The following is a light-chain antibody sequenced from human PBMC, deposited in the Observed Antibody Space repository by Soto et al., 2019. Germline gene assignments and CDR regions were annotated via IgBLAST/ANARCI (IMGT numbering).Light chain of an antibody. Sequence: EIVLTQSPGTLSLSPGERGTLSCRASQNLGTLYLAWFQQKSGQAPRLLIYSASRRATGIPDRFTGSGSGTDFTLTINRVEPEDFAVYYCQQYGSSPLTFGGGTKVDIK. CDR2: SAS. CDR3: QQYGSSPLT. V-gene: IGKV3-20*01. CDR1: QNLGTLY. J-gene: IGKJ4*01.